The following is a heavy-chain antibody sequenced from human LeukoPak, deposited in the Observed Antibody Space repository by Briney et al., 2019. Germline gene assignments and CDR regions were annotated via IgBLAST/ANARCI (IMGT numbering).Heavy chain of an antibody. D-gene: IGHD2-8*02. J-gene: IGHJ4*02. V-gene: IGHV1-18*01. CDR1: GYTFSSYG. CDR2: ISAYNGNT. CDR3: ARVLGVLTGTFFDF. Sequence: ASVKVSCKASGYTFSSYGISGVRQAPGQGVEGRGWISAYNGNTNYAQMVQGRVTMTTDTSTSTAYMEVRSLTSDDTAMYYCARVLGVLTGTFFDFWGQGTLVTVSS.